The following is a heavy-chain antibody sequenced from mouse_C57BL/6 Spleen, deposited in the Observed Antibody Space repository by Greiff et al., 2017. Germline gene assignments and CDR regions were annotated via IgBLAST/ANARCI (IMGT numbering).Heavy chain of an antibody. J-gene: IGHJ4*01. D-gene: IGHD3-2*02. V-gene: IGHV1-81*01. Sequence: QVQLKESGAELARPGASVKLSCKASGYTFTSYGISWVKQRTGQGLEWIGEIYPRSGNTYYNEKFKGKATLTADKSSSTAYMELRSLTSEDSAVYFCARSYSSAYAMDYWGQGTSVTVSS. CDR1: GYTFTSYG. CDR2: IYPRSGNT. CDR3: ARSYSSAYAMDY.